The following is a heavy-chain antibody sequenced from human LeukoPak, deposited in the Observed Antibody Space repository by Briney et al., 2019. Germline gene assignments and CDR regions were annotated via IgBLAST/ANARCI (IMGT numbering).Heavy chain of an antibody. CDR1: GFTFSSYA. CDR3: ARSWYHNGAYLRFFDS. CDR2: ISGSGDTT. V-gene: IGHV3-23*01. D-gene: IGHD6-13*01. Sequence: PGGSLRLSCAASGFTFSSYAMTWVRQAPGKRLEWVSGISGSGDTTWYTDSLKGRFTVSRDNSKNTVFLQMNSLRVEDTALYFCARSWYHNGAYLRFFDSWGQGTLVTVSS. J-gene: IGHJ4*02.